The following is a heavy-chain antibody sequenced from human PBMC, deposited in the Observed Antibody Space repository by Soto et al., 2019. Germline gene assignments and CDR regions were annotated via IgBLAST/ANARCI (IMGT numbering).Heavy chain of an antibody. D-gene: IGHD2-15*01. CDR1: GGSFSDYY. CDR2: INHSGST. J-gene: IGHJ4*02. CDR3: ARGPDTRGHY. Sequence: SETLSLTCAVYGGSFSDYYWSWIRQPPGKGLEWIGEINHSGSTKYNPSLKSRVTMSVDTSKSQFSLKLSSVTAADTAVYHCARGPDTRGHYWGQGTLVTVSS. V-gene: IGHV4-34*01.